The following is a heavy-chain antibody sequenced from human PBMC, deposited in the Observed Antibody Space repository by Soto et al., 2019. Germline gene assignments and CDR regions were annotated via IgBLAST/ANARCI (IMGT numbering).Heavy chain of an antibody. Sequence: GGSLRLSCAASGFTCSSYAMHWVRQAPGKGLECVSAITSNGGNTDYASSVKGRFTISRDNSKNTLYLQMGSLRAEDMAVYYCARRIPFGYGMDVWGQGTTVTVSS. CDR3: ARRIPFGYGMDV. V-gene: IGHV3-64*01. J-gene: IGHJ6*02. D-gene: IGHD2-21*01. CDR1: GFTCSSYA. CDR2: ITSNGGNT.